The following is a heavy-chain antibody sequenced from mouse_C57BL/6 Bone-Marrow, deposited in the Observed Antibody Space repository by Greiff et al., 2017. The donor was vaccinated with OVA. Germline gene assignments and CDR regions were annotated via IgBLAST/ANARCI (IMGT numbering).Heavy chain of an antibody. D-gene: IGHD2-5*01. CDR1: GYAFSSSW. Sequence: QVQLQQSGPELVKPGASVKISCKASGYAFSSSWMNWVKQRPGKGLEWIGRIYPGDGDTNYNGKFKGKATLTADKSSSTAYMQLSSLTSEDSAVYFCARKANSKTPSRFAYWGQGTLVTVSA. CDR2: IYPGDGDT. CDR3: ARKANSKTPSRFAY. V-gene: IGHV1-82*01. J-gene: IGHJ3*01.